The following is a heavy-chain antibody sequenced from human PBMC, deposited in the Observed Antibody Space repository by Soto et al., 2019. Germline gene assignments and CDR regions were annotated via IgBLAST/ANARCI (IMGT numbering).Heavy chain of an antibody. V-gene: IGHV3-21*01. CDR2: ISSSSSYI. D-gene: IGHD6-13*01. Sequence: EVQLVESGGGLVKPGGSLRLSCAASGFTFSSYSMNWVRQAPGKGLEWVPSISSSSSYIYYADSVKGRFTISRDNAKNSLYLQMNSLRAEDTAVYYCARDWGYSSSWPTHGMDVWGQGTTVTVSS. CDR1: GFTFSSYS. CDR3: ARDWGYSSSWPTHGMDV. J-gene: IGHJ6*02.